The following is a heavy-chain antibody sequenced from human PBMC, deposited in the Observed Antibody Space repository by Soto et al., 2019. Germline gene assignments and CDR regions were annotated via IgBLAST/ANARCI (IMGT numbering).Heavy chain of an antibody. V-gene: IGHV3-33*01. CDR1: GFTFSSYG. Sequence: QVQLVESGGGVVQPGRSLRLSCAASGFTFSSYGMHWVRQAPGKGLEWVAVIWYDGSNKYYADSVTGRFTISRDNSKNTLYLQMNSPRAEDTAVYYCARESQYYYDDWGQGTLFTVSS. J-gene: IGHJ1*01. D-gene: IGHD3-22*01. CDR3: ARESQYYYDD. CDR2: IWYDGSNK.